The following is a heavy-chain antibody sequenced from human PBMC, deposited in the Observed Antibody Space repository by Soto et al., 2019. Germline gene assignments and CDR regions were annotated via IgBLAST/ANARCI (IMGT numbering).Heavy chain of an antibody. CDR2: SSYDGSNK. Sequence: QVQLVEAGGGVVQPGRSLRLSCAASGITLSNYFMYWVRQAPGKGLEWVAASSYDGSNKHYADSVKGRFTISRDNSKDTLDLQTNSLRAEDTAVYYCVAGEQYYDMGVWGQGTTVTVSS. J-gene: IGHJ6*02. CDR1: GITLSNYF. CDR3: VAGEQYYDMGV. V-gene: IGHV3-30-3*01. D-gene: IGHD4-4*01.